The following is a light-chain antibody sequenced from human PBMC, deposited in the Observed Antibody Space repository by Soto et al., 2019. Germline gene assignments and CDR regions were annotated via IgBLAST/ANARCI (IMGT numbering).Light chain of an antibody. CDR2: GAS. J-gene: IGKJ1*01. Sequence: ERVMPRAPATLSVSPGEGATLSCRASQSVSSNLAWYQQKPGQAPRLLIYGASTRATGIPARFSGSGSGTEFTLTISSLQSEDFAVYYCQQSNNWPRTFAQGTKVDIK. CDR3: QQSNNWPRT. CDR1: QSVSSN. V-gene: IGKV3-15*01.